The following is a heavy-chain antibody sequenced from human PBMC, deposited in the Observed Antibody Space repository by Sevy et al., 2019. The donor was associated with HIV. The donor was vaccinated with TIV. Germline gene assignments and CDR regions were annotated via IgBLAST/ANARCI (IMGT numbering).Heavy chain of an antibody. CDR3: AKEASVGTRNWFDP. V-gene: IGHV4-38-2*02. Sequence: HSETLSLTCAVSGYSISSGYYWGWIRQPPGKGLEWIGSIYHSGSTYYNPSLKSRVTISADTSKNQFSLNLSSVTAADTAVYYCAKEASVGTRNWFDPWGQGTLVTVFS. CDR2: IYHSGST. J-gene: IGHJ5*02. CDR1: GYSISSGYY. D-gene: IGHD6-13*01.